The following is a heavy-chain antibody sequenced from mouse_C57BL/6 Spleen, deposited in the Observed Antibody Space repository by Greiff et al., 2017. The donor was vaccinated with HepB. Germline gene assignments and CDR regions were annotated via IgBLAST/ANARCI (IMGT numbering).Heavy chain of an antibody. V-gene: IGHV5-17*01. CDR3: ARPSGRGDYAMDY. CDR2: ISSGSSTI. Sequence: EVMLVESGGGLVKPGGSLKLSCAASGFTFSDYGMHWVRQAPEKGLEWVAYISSGSSTIYYADTVKGRFTISRDNAKNTLFLQMTSLRSEDTAMYYCARPSGRGDYAMDYWGQGTSVTVSS. CDR1: GFTFSDYG. D-gene: IGHD4-1*01. J-gene: IGHJ4*01.